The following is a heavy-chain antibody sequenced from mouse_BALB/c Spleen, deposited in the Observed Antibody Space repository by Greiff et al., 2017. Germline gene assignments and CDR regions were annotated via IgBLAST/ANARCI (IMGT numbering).Heavy chain of an antibody. V-gene: IGHV1S81*02. CDR1: GYTFTSYY. CDR3: ANWDAWFAY. J-gene: IGHJ3*01. Sequence: VQLQQSGAELVKPGASVKLSCKASGYTFTSYYMYWVKQRPGQGLEWIGEINPSNGGTNFNEKFKSKATLTVDKSSSTAYMQLSSLTSEDSAVYYCANWDAWFAYWGQGTLVTVSA. CDR2: INPSNGGT. D-gene: IGHD4-1*01.